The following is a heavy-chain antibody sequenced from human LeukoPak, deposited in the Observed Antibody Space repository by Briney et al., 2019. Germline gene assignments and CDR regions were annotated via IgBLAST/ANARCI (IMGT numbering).Heavy chain of an antibody. Sequence: PSETLSLTCTVSGGSISSYYWSWIRQPPGKGLEWIGYIHYSGSTNYNPSPKSRVTISVDTSKNQFSLKLSSVTAADTAVYYCARGPEVLRFLEWLSFDYWGQGTLVTVSS. CDR1: GGSISSYY. D-gene: IGHD3-3*01. CDR2: IHYSGST. V-gene: IGHV4-59*01. CDR3: ARGPEVLRFLEWLSFDY. J-gene: IGHJ4*02.